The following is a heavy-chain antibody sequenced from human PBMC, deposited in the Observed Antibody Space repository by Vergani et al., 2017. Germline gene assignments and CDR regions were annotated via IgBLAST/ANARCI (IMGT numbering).Heavy chain of an antibody. D-gene: IGHD5-12*01. J-gene: IGHJ5*01. CDR1: GFSFSGYW. V-gene: IGHV3-74*02. CDR2: IKSDGSIT. CDR3: VRARCSGPCFMSNWFDS. Sequence: EVNLLESGGGLVQPGGSVRLSCEGSGFSFSGYWMHWVRQSPEKGLVWVSRIKSDGSITNYADSVKGRFTISRDNAKNTLYLEMNSLRGDDTAIYYCVRARCSGPCFMSNWFDSWGQGTMVTVSS.